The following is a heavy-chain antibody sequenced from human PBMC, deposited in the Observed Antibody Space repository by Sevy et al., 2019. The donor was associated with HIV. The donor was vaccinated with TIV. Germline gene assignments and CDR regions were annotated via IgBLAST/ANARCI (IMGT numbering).Heavy chain of an antibody. Sequence: GGSLRLSCAASGFTFNSYWMSWVRQAPGKGLEWVANIKQDGSEKYNVDSVKGRFTISRDNSQNSRFLQMNTLRAEDTDVYYCAREGSPYDTYYYYYGMDVWGQGTTVTVSS. J-gene: IGHJ6*02. D-gene: IGHD5-12*01. CDR1: GFTFNSYW. CDR3: AREGSPYDTYYYYYGMDV. V-gene: IGHV3-7*01. CDR2: IKQDGSEK.